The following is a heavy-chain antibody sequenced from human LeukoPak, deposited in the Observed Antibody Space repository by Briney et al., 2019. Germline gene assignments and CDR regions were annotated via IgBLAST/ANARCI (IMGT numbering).Heavy chain of an antibody. CDR2: ISAYNGNT. Sequence: ASVKVSCKASGYTFTSYGISWVRQAPGQGLEWMGWISAYNGNTNYAQKLQGRVTMTTDTSTSTAYMELRSLRSDDTAVYYCARDLDIVVVVAASLDPWGQGTLVTVSS. D-gene: IGHD2-15*01. CDR1: GYTFTSYG. J-gene: IGHJ5*02. CDR3: ARDLDIVVVVAASLDP. V-gene: IGHV1-18*01.